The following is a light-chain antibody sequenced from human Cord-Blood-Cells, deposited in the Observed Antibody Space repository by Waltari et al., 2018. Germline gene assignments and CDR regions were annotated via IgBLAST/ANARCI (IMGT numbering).Light chain of an antibody. Sequence: EIVLTQSPGTLSLSPGERATLSCRASQSVSSSYLAWYQQKPGQAPRLLLYGASSRATGIPDRFSGSGSGTDFTLTISRLEPEDFAVYYGQQYGSSPPITFGPGTKVDIK. CDR3: QQYGSSPPIT. CDR2: GAS. CDR1: QSVSSSY. J-gene: IGKJ3*01. V-gene: IGKV3-20*01.